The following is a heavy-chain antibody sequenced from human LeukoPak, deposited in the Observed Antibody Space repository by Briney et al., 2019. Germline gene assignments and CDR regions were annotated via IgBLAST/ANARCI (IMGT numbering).Heavy chain of an antibody. J-gene: IGHJ4*02. D-gene: IGHD2-21*01. Sequence: GGSLRLSCAASGFTFSSYWMHWVRQAPGKGLVWVSHTNSDGGSTTYADSVKGRFTISRDNAKNTLYLQMNSLRAEDTAVYYCARGAGGAIWGQGTLVTVSS. CDR2: TNSDGGST. CDR3: ARGAGGAI. V-gene: IGHV3-74*01. CDR1: GFTFSSYW.